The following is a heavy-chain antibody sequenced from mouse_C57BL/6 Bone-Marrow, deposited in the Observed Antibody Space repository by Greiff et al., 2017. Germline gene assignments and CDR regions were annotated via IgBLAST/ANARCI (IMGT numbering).Heavy chain of an antibody. CDR2: IYPGDGDT. CDR3: ASCITTVGSVPAWFAY. Sequence: QVQLKESGPELVKPGASVKISCKASGYAFSSSWMNWVKQRPGKGLEWIGRIYPGDGDTNYNGKFKGKATLTADKSSSTAYMQLSSLTSEDSAVYFCASCITTVGSVPAWFAYWGQGTLVTVSA. J-gene: IGHJ3*01. CDR1: GYAFSSSW. D-gene: IGHD1-1*01. V-gene: IGHV1-82*01.